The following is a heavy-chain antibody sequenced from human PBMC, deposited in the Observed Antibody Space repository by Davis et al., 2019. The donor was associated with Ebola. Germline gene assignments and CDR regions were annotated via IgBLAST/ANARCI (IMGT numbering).Heavy chain of an antibody. CDR2: IQSGGGT. V-gene: IGHV3-53*01. CDR3: ARGSRNMDV. CDR1: EISVDVNY. Sequence: GESLKISCVASEISVDVNYVTWVRQAPGKGLEFVAVIQSGGGTYFGYSVKGRFTISRDNAKDSLYLQMNSLRAEDTAVYYCARGSRNMDVWGQGTTVTVSS. J-gene: IGHJ6*02.